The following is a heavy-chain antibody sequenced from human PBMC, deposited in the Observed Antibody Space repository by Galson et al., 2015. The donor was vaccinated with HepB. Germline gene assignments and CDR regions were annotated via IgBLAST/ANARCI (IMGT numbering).Heavy chain of an antibody. CDR3: AAGQRYSNN. CDR1: GFTFSTSV. CDR2: IVVGSGNT. V-gene: IGHV1-58*01. Sequence: SVKVSCKASGFTFSTSVVQWVRQARGQRLEWIGWIVVGSGNTKYAQQFQGRVSITSDMSTNTAYMELSSLTSADTALYYCAAGQRYSNNWGRGTLITVSS. D-gene: IGHD6-13*01. J-gene: IGHJ4*02.